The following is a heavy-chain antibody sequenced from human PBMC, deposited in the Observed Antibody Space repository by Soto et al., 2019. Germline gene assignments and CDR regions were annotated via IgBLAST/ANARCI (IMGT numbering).Heavy chain of an antibody. CDR3: ARVRGLTDYYDSSGYDY. D-gene: IGHD3-22*01. CDR2: TRNKANRYNT. CDR1: GFTFSDHY. J-gene: IGHJ4*02. Sequence: GGSLRLSCAASGFTFSDHYMDWVRQAPGKGLEWVGRTRNKANRYNTEYAASVKGRFTISRDDSKNSLYLQMNSLKTKDTAVYYCARVRGLTDYYDSSGYDYWGQGTLVTVSS. V-gene: IGHV3-72*01.